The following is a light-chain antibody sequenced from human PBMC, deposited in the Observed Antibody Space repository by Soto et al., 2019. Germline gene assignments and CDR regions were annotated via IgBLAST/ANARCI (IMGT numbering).Light chain of an antibody. CDR3: QQYGISPWT. V-gene: IGKV3-20*01. Sequence: VLTQSPGTLSLSPGERATLSCRASQSVSSTYLAWYQQKSGQAARLLVYGASSRATGIPERFSGSGSGTDFTLTISRLEPEDFAVYYCQQYGISPWTFGQGTKVDIK. J-gene: IGKJ1*01. CDR1: QSVSSTY. CDR2: GAS.